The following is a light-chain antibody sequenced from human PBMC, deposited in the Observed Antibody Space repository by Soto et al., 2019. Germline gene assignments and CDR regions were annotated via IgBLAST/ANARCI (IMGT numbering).Light chain of an antibody. CDR2: DTF. V-gene: IGKV3-11*01. CDR3: QQRSTWPT. Sequence: ENFLTQAPAPLSLSPGEGATPSCRASQSVSNRLAWYQQKPGQAPRXLVYDTFNRATGIPTRFSGSVSGPEFSLTISGLEPEDSAVDYCQQRSTWPTFGQGTKVDIK. CDR1: QSVSNR. J-gene: IGKJ1*01.